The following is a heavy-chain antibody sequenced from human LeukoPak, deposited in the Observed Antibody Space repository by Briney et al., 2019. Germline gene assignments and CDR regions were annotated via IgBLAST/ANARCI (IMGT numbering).Heavy chain of an antibody. D-gene: IGHD3-22*01. CDR2: IYYSGST. V-gene: IGHV4-59*12. Sequence: SETLSPTCTVSGGSISSYYWSWIRQPPGKGLEWIGYIYYSGSTNYNPSLKSRVTISVDTSKNQFSLKLSSVTAADTAVYYCARGGITMIDWGQGTLVTVSS. J-gene: IGHJ4*02. CDR1: GGSISSYY. CDR3: ARGGITMID.